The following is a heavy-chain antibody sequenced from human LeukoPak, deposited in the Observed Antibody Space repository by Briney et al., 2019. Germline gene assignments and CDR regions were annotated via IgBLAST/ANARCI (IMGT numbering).Heavy chain of an antibody. CDR3: VKDRSIAAPNNDFFDS. J-gene: IGHJ4*02. D-gene: IGHD6-6*01. CDR2: ISSNGATT. CDR1: GFTFNRFY. V-gene: IGHV3-64D*06. Sequence: GGSLRLSCSASGFTFNRFYLHWVRQAPGKGLEFVSHISSNGATTYYADSVKGRFTISRDNSKNTLYLQMSSLRADDTAVYYCVKDRSIAAPNNDFFDSWSQGALGTVSS.